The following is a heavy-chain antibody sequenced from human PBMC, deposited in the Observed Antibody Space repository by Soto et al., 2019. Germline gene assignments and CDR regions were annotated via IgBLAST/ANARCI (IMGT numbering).Heavy chain of an antibody. V-gene: IGHV1-18*01. CDR1: GYTFTSYG. CDR2: ISAYNGNT. D-gene: IGHD2-15*01. J-gene: IGHJ6*02. CDR3: ARDIVVVVAAYYYYYGMDV. Sequence: QVQLVQSGAEVKKPGASVKVSCEASGYTFTSYGISWVRQAPGQGLEWMGWISAYNGNTNYAQKLQGRVTMTTDTSTSTAYMELRSLRSDDTAVYYCARDIVVVVAAYYYYYGMDVWGQGTTVTVSS.